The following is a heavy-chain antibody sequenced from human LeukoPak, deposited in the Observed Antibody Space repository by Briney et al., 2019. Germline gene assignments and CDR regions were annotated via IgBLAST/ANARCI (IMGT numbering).Heavy chain of an antibody. CDR1: GNPRTHLS. CDR2: ISGYNGNT. Sequence: GASVRVSCKVYGNPRTHLSMHWVRQAPGKGLEWMGWISGYNGNTKYAQNLQGRVTMTTDTSTSTAYMELRSLRSDDTAVYYCARDRGDGYNYEGLDFWGQGTLVTVSS. V-gene: IGHV1-18*01. D-gene: IGHD5-24*01. CDR3: ARDRGDGYNYEGLDF. J-gene: IGHJ4*02.